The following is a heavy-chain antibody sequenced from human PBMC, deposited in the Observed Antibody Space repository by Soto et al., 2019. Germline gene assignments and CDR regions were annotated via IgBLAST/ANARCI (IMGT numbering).Heavy chain of an antibody. J-gene: IGHJ4*02. CDR2: IYTSGTT. Sequence: QVQLQESGPGLVKPSETLSLTCTVSGGSINGYYWTWIRQPAGQGLEWIGRIYTSGTTSYNPSLQSRVTMSLDTSKNQFSLRLTTVTAADTAVYYCARDSVGISSPGVYWGRGTLVTVSS. CDR1: GGSINGYY. V-gene: IGHV4-4*07. D-gene: IGHD1-1*01. CDR3: ARDSVGISSPGVY.